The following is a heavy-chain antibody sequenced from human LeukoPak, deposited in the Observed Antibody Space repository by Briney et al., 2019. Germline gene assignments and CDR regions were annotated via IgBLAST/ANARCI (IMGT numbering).Heavy chain of an antibody. J-gene: IGHJ4*02. V-gene: IGHV5-51*01. CDR1: GYSFTSYW. Sequence: GESLKISCKGSGYSFTSYWIGWVRQMPGKGLEWMGIIYPGDSDTRYSPSFQGQVTISADKSISTAYLQWSSLKASDTAMYYCARSSAPDYYDSSGYPSYFGYWGQGTLVTVSS. D-gene: IGHD3-22*01. CDR2: IYPGDSDT. CDR3: ARSSAPDYYDSSGYPSYFGY.